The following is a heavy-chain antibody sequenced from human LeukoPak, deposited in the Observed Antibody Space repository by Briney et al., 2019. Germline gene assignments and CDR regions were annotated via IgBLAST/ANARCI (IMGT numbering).Heavy chain of an antibody. CDR2: IWYDATNK. Sequence: GGSLRLSCAASGFTFSSSVMHWVRQAPGKGLEWVAVIWYDATNKFYAASLKGRFTISRDNSRNTLYLQMNNLGAEDTAVSYCARDPDYFDSSGLFDFWGQGTLVNVSS. CDR1: GFTFSSSV. D-gene: IGHD3-22*01. V-gene: IGHV3-33*01. CDR3: ARDPDYFDSSGLFDF. J-gene: IGHJ4*02.